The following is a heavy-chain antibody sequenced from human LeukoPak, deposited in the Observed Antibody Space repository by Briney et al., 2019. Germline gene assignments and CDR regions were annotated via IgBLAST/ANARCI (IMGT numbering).Heavy chain of an antibody. CDR2: INHSGST. CDR1: GGSFSGYY. Sequence: SETLSLTCAVYGGSFSGYYWSWIRQPPGKGLEWIGEINHSGSTNYNPSLKSRVTISVDTSKNQFSLKLSPVTAADTAVYYCARGLGELTFDYWGQGTLVTVSS. V-gene: IGHV4-34*01. J-gene: IGHJ4*02. D-gene: IGHD3-16*01. CDR3: ARGLGELTFDY.